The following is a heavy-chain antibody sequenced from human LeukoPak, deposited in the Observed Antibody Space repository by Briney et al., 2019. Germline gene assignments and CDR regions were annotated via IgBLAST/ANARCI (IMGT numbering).Heavy chain of an antibody. Sequence: SETLSLTCAVYGGSFSGYYWSWIRQPPGKGLEWTGEINHGGSTNYNPSLKSRVTISVDTSKNQFSLKLSSVTAADTAVYYCAGGADSPGWGQGTLVTVSS. CDR3: AGGADSPG. CDR1: GGSFSGYY. J-gene: IGHJ4*02. CDR2: INHGGST. V-gene: IGHV4-34*01.